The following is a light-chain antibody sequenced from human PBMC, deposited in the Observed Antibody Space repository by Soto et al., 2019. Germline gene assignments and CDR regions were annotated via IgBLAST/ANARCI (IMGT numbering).Light chain of an antibody. V-gene: IGKV3-11*01. J-gene: IGKJ4*01. Sequence: EIVLTQSPATLSLSPGDRATLSCRASQRVRNYLGWYQQKPGQAPRLLIYDTSNRATGVPARYSGSGSGTDYTLTISSRGLEDFEVYYCQQRSSWSLTVGGGTKV. CDR1: QRVRNY. CDR2: DTS. CDR3: QQRSSWSLT.